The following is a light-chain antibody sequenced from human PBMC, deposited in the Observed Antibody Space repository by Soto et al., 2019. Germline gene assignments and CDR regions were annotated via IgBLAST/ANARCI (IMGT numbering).Light chain of an antibody. CDR3: CSFAGSYTYV. V-gene: IGLV2-11*01. J-gene: IGLJ1*01. Sequence: SVLTQPRSVSGSPGQSVTISCTGSSSDVGAYDYVPWYQQHPDKAPTLTIYDVTMRPSGVPDRFSGSKSGNTASLTISGLQSEDEADYFCCSFAGSYTYVFATGTKVTVL. CDR1: SSDVGAYDY. CDR2: DVT.